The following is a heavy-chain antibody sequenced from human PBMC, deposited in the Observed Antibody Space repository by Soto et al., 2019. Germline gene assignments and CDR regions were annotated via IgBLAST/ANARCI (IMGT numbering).Heavy chain of an antibody. D-gene: IGHD3-16*01. CDR2: SSGSGGST. CDR3: AKDHDGGSFDP. CDR1: GCTCSSYA. J-gene: IGHJ5*02. Sequence: GGSLRLSCVASGCTCSSYAMSWVRQAPGKGVEWVSASSGSGGSTYYADSVKGRCTISRDNSKNTLYLQMNSLRAEDTAVYYCAKDHDGGSFDPWGQGPLVTVSS. V-gene: IGHV3-23*01.